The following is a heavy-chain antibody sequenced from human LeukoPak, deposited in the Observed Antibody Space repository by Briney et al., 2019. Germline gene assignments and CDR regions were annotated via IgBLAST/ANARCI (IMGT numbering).Heavy chain of an antibody. CDR2: IIPIFGTA. V-gene: IGHV1-69*05. J-gene: IGHJ6*03. CDR1: GGTFSSYA. Sequence: GASVKVSCKASGGTFSSYAISWVRQAPGQGLEWMGGIIPIFGTANYAQKFQGRVTITTDESTSTAYMELSSLRSEDTAVYYCARARLTTRLYYYYYMDVWGKGATVTVSS. CDR3: ARARLTTRLYYYYYMDV. D-gene: IGHD4-11*01.